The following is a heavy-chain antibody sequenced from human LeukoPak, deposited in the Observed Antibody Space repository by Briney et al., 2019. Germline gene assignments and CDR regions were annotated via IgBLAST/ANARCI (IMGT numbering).Heavy chain of an antibody. CDR2: ISAYNGNT. CDR1: DYTFTSYG. D-gene: IGHD3-22*01. V-gene: IGHV1-18*01. J-gene: IGHJ4*02. CDR3: ARTVAISGSSGYYLFDY. Sequence: GASVKASCTASDYTFTSYGISWGRHAPGQGLEWMGWISAYNGNTNYAQKLLGRVTMTTDTSTSTAYMELRSLRSDDTAVYYCARTVAISGSSGYYLFDYWGQGTLVTVSS.